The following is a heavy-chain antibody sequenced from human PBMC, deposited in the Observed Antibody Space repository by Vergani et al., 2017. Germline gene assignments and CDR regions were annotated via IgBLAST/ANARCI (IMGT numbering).Heavy chain of an antibody. CDR3: AVTPELELDTDI. CDR1: GFTFTSSA. CDR2: IVVGSGNT. J-gene: IGHJ4*02. Sequence: QMQLVQSGPEVKKPGTSVKVSCKASGFTFTSSAVQWVRQARGQRLDWIGWIVVGSGNTNYAQKFQERVTITRDMSTSTAYMELSSLRAEDTAVYYCAVTPELELDTDIWGQGTLVTVSS. D-gene: IGHD1-7*01. V-gene: IGHV1-58*01.